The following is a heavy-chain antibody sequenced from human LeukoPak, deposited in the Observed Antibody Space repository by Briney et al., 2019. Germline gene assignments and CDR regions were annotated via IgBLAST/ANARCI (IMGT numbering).Heavy chain of an antibody. V-gene: IGHV3-23*01. CDR2: IIGSGGST. J-gene: IGHJ4*02. D-gene: IGHD5-18*01. CDR3: AKDIEYSYGSRFDY. Sequence: PGGSLRLSCAASGFTFSSNAMSCVRQAPGKGLEWVSAIIGSGGSTSYADSVKGGFTISRDNSKNTLYLQMNSLRAEDTAVYYCAKDIEYSYGSRFDYWGQGTLVTVSS. CDR1: GFTFSSNA.